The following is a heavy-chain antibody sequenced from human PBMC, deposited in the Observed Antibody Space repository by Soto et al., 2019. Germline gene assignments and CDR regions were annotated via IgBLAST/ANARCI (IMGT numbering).Heavy chain of an antibody. D-gene: IGHD1-1*01. CDR1: GGSIVTGSYY. CDR2: IYYSGNT. V-gene: IGHV4-39*01. Sequence: PSEILSLTCTVSGGSIVTGSYYWGWIRQPPGKGLEWLGHIYYSGNTYYPPSLKSRVTISVDTSKNQFSLRLSSVTAADTAVYYCARLPQEYNYYGMDVWGQGTTVTVSS. J-gene: IGHJ6*02. CDR3: ARLPQEYNYYGMDV.